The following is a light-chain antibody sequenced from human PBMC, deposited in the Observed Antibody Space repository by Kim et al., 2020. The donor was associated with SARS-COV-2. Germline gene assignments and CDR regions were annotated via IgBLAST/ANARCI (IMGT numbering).Light chain of an antibody. J-gene: IGLJ3*02. CDR1: MYNIGKNP. CDR3: ATWDDSLSGVV. CDR2: GTD. V-gene: IGLV1-47*01. Sequence: GKMVNIACSGSMYNIGKNPGSLYQHVPGTAPKLLIYGTDERPSGVPDRFSGSKSGTSASLAIGGLRSEDEADYYCATWDDSLSGVVFGGGTQLTVL.